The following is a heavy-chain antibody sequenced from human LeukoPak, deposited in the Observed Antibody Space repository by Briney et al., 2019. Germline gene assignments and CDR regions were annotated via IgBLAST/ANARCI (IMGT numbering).Heavy chain of an antibody. CDR1: GFTFSSYS. V-gene: IGHV3-48*01. J-gene: IGHJ4*02. Sequence: GGSLRLSCAASGFTFSSYSMNWVRQAPGKGLEWVSYISSSSTIYYADSVKGRFTISRDSAKNSLYLQMNTLRAEDTAVYYCARDRHKYNYDSGGYPPYWGQGTLVTVSS. D-gene: IGHD3-22*01. CDR2: ISSSSTI. CDR3: ARDRHKYNYDSGGYPPY.